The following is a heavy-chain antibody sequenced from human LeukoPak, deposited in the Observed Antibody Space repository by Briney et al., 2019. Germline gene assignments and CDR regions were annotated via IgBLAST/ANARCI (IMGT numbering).Heavy chain of an antibody. CDR2: IRYDGSNK. J-gene: IGHJ4*02. D-gene: IGHD2-2*02. CDR1: GFTFSSYG. CDR3: AKGQELLYNYFDY. V-gene: IGHV3-30*02. Sequence: PGGSLRLSCAASGFTFSSYGMHWVRQAPGKGLVLVTFIRYDGSNKYYADSVKGRFTISRDNSKNTLYLQMNSLRAEDTAVYYCAKGQELLYNYFDYWGQGTLVTVSS.